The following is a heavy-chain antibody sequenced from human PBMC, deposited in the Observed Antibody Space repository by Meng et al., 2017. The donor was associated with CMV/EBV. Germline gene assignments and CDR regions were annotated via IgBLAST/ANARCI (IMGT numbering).Heavy chain of an antibody. CDR2: IYYSGST. V-gene: IGHV4-39*07. D-gene: IGHD3-10*01. J-gene: IGHJ4*02. Sequence: HLQLPAAGPGLVKPSETLSLTCTVSGGSISSSSYYWGWTRQPPGKGLEWIGSIYYSGSTYYNPSLKSRVTISVDTSKNQFSLKLSSVTAADTAVYYCASLAGNYWGQGTLVTVSS. CDR1: GGSISSSSYY. CDR3: ASLAGNY.